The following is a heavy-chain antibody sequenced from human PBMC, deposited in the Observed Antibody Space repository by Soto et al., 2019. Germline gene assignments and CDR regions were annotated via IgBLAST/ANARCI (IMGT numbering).Heavy chain of an antibody. Sequence: PSETLSLTCTVSGGSISSGGYYWSWIRQHPGKGLEWIGYIYYSGSTYYNPSLKSRVTISVDTSKNQFSLKLSSVTAADTAVYYCARRGNNYDILTGCLYSEYFDYWGQGTLVTVSS. J-gene: IGHJ4*02. V-gene: IGHV4-31*03. D-gene: IGHD3-9*01. CDR2: IYYSGST. CDR1: GGSISSGGYY. CDR3: ARRGNNYDILTGCLYSEYFDY.